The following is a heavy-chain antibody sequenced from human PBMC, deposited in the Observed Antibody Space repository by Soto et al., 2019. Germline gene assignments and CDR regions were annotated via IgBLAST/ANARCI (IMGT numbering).Heavy chain of an antibody. CDR3: ARGWIGDLNDAFDI. J-gene: IGHJ3*02. V-gene: IGHV3-74*01. D-gene: IGHD2-2*03. Sequence: EVQLVESGGGLVQRGGSLRLSCEASAFTFSRYWMHWVRQAPGKGLVWVSRINSYGSSTDYADSVKGRFTISRDNAKNTMSLQMNSLRVEDTAVYYCARGWIGDLNDAFDIWGQGTMVTVSS. CDR2: INSYGSST. CDR1: AFTFSRYW.